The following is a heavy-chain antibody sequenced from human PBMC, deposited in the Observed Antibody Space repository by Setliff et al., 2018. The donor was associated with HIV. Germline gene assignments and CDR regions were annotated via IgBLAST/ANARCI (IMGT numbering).Heavy chain of an antibody. V-gene: IGHV1-69*13. CDR1: GGTFSSYS. CDR2: IIPLFGSA. CDR3: AVVNKVTDFEY. Sequence: ASVKVSCKTSGGTFSSYSITWVRQAPGQGLEWMGGIIPLFGSADYAQRFQGRVTITADESTSTAYMELTSLRSEDTAMYYCAVVNKVTDFEYWGQGTLVTVSS. J-gene: IGHJ4*02. D-gene: IGHD2-21*01.